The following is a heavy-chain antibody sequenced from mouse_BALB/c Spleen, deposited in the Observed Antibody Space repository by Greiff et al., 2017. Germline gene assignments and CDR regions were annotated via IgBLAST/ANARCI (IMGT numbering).Heavy chain of an antibody. J-gene: IGHJ2*01. Sequence: EVMLVESGGGLVQPGGSLKLSCAASGFTFSSYTMSWVRQTPEQRLEWVAYISNGGGSTYYPDTVKGRFTISRDNAKNTLYLQMSSLKSEDTAMYYCARHDGYGLFDYWGQGTTLTVSS. CDR3: ARHDGYGLFDY. CDR1: GFTFSSYT. CDR2: ISNGGGST. D-gene: IGHD2-3*01. V-gene: IGHV5-12-2*01.